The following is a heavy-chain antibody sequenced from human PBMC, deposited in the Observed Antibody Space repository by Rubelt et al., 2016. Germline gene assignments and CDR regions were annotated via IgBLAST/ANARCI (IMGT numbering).Heavy chain of an antibody. CDR2: ISAYNGNT. D-gene: IGHD1-7*01. CDR3: ARATNWNYAFDI. CDR1: GYTFTSYG. Sequence: QVQLVQSGAEVKKPGSSVKVSCKASGYTFTSYGISWVRQAPGQGLEWMGWISAYNGNTNFDQKLQGRVTMTTDTSTSTAYMELTSLRSDDTAVYSCARATNWNYAFDIWGQGTMVTVSS. V-gene: IGHV1-18*01. J-gene: IGHJ3*02.